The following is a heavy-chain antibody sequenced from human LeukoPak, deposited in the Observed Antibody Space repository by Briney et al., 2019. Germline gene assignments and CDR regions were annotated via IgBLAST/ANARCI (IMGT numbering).Heavy chain of an antibody. V-gene: IGHV4-30-4*01. Sequence: SQTLSLPCTVSGGSIQSGDYYWRYIRQPPAKGLHWIGDIYYSGSTYYKPSLKSRVSVSLDTSKNQFSLKLSSVTAADTAVYYCARSRGGSYYGDASDIWGQGTMVTVSS. CDR3: ARSRGGSYYGDASDI. CDR2: IYYSGST. D-gene: IGHD1-26*01. J-gene: IGHJ3*02. CDR1: GGSIQSGDYY.